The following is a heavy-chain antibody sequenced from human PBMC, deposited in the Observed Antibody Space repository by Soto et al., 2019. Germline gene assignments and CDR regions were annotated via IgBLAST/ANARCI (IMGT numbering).Heavy chain of an antibody. CDR2: IKQDGSQK. J-gene: IGHJ2*01. D-gene: IGHD7-27*01. Sequence: EVQLVESGGGLVQPGGSLRLSCAASPFSFSTYWMTWVRQAPGEGLEWVASIKQDGSQKDYVDSVKGRFNISRDHAKSSLYLQMNSLTVEDTAVYYCAAGEGWLFDLWGRGTLVTVSS. CDR1: PFSFSTYW. CDR3: AAGEGWLFDL. V-gene: IGHV3-7*01.